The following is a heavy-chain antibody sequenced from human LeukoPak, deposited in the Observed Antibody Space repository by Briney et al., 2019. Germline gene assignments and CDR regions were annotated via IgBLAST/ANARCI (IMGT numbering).Heavy chain of an antibody. CDR3: ARDSMIVVVLGGFDP. D-gene: IGHD3-22*01. CDR1: GGSISSSSYY. V-gene: IGHV4-39*07. CDR2: IYYSGST. J-gene: IGHJ5*02. Sequence: PSETLSLTCTVSGGSISSSSYYWGWIRQPPGKGLEWIGSIYYSGSTYYNPSLKSRVTISVDTSKNQFSLKLSSVTAADTAVYYCARDSMIVVVLGGFDPWGQGTLVTVSS.